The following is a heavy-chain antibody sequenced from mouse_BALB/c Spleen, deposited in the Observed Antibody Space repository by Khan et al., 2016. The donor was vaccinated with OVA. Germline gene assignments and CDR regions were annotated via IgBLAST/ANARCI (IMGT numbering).Heavy chain of an antibody. V-gene: IGHV5-9*02. Sequence: EVELVESGGGLVKPGGSLKLSCEVSGFAFNSYDMSWVRQTPEKRLEWVATISSTGTYTYYPDSVKGRFTISRDTARNTLYLQMSSLRSEDTALYYCTRPSYYGNPWFTCWGQGTLVTVSA. CDR1: GFAFNSYD. CDR2: ISSTGTYT. J-gene: IGHJ3*01. CDR3: TRPSYYGNPWFTC. D-gene: IGHD2-10*01.